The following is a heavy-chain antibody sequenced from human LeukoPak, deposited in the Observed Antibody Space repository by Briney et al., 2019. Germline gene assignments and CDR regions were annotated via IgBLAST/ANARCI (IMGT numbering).Heavy chain of an antibody. Sequence: SETLSLTCTVSGGSFSVYYWSWIRQPPGKGLEWIGEINHSGSTNYNPSLKSRVTISVDTSKNQFSLKLSSVTAADTAVYYCARETSQKGAHYMDVWGKGTTITISS. CDR3: ARETSQKGAHYMDV. CDR1: GGSFSVYY. J-gene: IGHJ6*03. CDR2: INHSGST. D-gene: IGHD3-16*01. V-gene: IGHV4-34*01.